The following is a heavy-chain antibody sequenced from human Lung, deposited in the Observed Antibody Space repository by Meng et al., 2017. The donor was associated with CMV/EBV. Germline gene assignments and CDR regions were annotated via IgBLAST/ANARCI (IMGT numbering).Heavy chain of an antibody. CDR1: GNRFTTYW. Sequence: ESLKISXKASGNRFTTYWIGWVRQMPGKRLEWMGVIYPGDSETRYRPSFQGQVTTTADKSINTVYLQWSSLMASDTAIYFCARQVCTYDHRTYDFDDWGQGXLVTVSS. CDR3: ARQVCTYDHRTYDFDD. CDR2: IYPGDSET. D-gene: IGHD5-12*01. J-gene: IGHJ4*02. V-gene: IGHV5-51*01.